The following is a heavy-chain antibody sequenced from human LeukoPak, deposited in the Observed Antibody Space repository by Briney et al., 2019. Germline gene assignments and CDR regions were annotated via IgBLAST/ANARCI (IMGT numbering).Heavy chain of an antibody. V-gene: IGHV3-9*01. CDR3: AKAGHCSGGSCYLTSWFDP. CDR1: GFTFDDYA. CDR2: ISWNSGSL. D-gene: IGHD2-15*01. J-gene: IGHJ5*02. Sequence: GRSLRLSCAASGFTFDDYAMHWVRQAPGKGLEWVSGISWNSGSLGYAASVKGRFTISRDNAKNSLYLQMNSLRAEDTALYYCAKAGHCSGGSCYLTSWFDPWGQGTLVTVSS.